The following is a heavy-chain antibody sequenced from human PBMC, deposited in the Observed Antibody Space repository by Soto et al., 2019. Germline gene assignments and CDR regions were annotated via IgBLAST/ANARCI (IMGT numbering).Heavy chain of an antibody. CDR1: GFTFSSYG. V-gene: IGHV3-30*03. J-gene: IGHJ4*02. Sequence: GGSLSLSCAASGFTFSSYGMHWVRQAPGKGLEWVAVISYDGSNKYYADSVKGRFTISRDNSKNTLYLLMNSLRSEDTAIYYCARDPATQDNDNLTGYFHFDYWGQGTLVTVSS. D-gene: IGHD3-9*01. CDR3: ARDPATQDNDNLTGYFHFDY. CDR2: ISYDGSNK.